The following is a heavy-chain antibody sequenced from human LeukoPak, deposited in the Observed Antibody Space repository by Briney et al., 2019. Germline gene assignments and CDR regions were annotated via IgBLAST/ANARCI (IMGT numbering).Heavy chain of an antibody. CDR3: ARSTLRILTGYGY. CDR2: IIPILGIA. V-gene: IGHV1-69*04. CDR1: GGTFSSYA. D-gene: IGHD3-9*01. Sequence: SVKVSCKASGGTFSSYAISWVRQAPGQGLEWMGRIIPILGIANYAQKFQGRVTITADKSTSTAYMELSSLRSEDTAVYYCARSTLRILTGYGYWGQGTLVTVSS. J-gene: IGHJ4*02.